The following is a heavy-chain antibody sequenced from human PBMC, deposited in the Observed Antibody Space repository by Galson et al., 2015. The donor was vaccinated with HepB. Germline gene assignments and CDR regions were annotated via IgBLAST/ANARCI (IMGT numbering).Heavy chain of an antibody. D-gene: IGHD6-25*01. J-gene: IGHJ4*01. CDR2: IWANGSNR. V-gene: IGHV3-33*01. Sequence: SLRLSCAVSGFTFNRYGMHWVRQAPGKGLEWVALIWANGSNRYYSNSVMGRFTISSDNSKNTLFLEMNSLRAEDTAVYYCVREMAIAAPASFDLWGPGTLVTVSS. CDR1: GFTFNRYG. CDR3: VREMAIAAPASFDL.